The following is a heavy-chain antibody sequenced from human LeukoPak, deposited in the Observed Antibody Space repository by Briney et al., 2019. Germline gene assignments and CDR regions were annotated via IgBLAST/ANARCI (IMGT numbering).Heavy chain of an antibody. Sequence: SGPTLVNPTQTLTLTCTFSGFSLSTSGVGVGWIRQPPGKALEWLALIYWNDDKRYSPSLKSRLTITKDTSKNQVVLTMTNMDPVDTATYYCAHSHPLRLYSSSLQFDYWGQGTLVTVSS. D-gene: IGHD6-6*01. CDR3: AHSHPLRLYSSSLQFDY. CDR2: IYWNDDK. J-gene: IGHJ4*02. V-gene: IGHV2-5*01. CDR1: GFSLSTSGVG.